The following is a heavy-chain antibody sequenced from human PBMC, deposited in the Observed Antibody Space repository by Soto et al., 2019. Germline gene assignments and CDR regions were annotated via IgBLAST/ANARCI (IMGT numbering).Heavy chain of an antibody. J-gene: IGHJ5*02. CDR1: GFTFSSYS. Sequence: GGSLRLSCAASGFTFSSYSMNWVRQAPGKGLEWVSSISSSSSYMYYADSVKGRFTISRDNAKNSLYLQMNSLRAEDTAVYYCAREYGAAGPWGQGTLVTVSS. D-gene: IGHD6-13*01. CDR2: ISSSSSYM. CDR3: AREYGAAGP. V-gene: IGHV3-21*01.